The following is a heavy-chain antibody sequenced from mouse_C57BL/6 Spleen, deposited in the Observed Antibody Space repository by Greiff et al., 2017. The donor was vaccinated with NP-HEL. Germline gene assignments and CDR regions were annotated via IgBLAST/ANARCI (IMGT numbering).Heavy chain of an antibody. CDR3: AKRREYYYAMDY. V-gene: IGHV5-17*01. CDR2: ISSGSSTI. CDR1: GFTFSDYG. Sequence: DVKLVESGGGLVKPGGSLKLSCAASGFTFSDYGMHWVRQAPEKGLEWVAYISSGSSTIYYADTVKGRFTISRDNAKHTLFLQMTSLRSEDTAMCYCAKRREYYYAMDYWGQGASVTVSS. J-gene: IGHJ4*01.